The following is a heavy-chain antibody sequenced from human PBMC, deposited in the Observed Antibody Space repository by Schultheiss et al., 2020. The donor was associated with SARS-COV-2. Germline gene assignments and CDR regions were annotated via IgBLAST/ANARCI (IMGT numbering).Heavy chain of an antibody. D-gene: IGHD6-13*01. CDR3: ARGHSGGSWLIDY. Sequence: GGSLRLSCAASGFTFSSYAMSWVRQAPGKGLEWVSAISGSGGSTYYADSVNGRFTITRDNSKNTLYLQMSSLRAEDTALYYCARGHSGGSWLIDYLGQGTLVTVSS. J-gene: IGHJ4*02. CDR2: ISGSGGST. CDR1: GFTFSSYA. V-gene: IGHV3-23*01.